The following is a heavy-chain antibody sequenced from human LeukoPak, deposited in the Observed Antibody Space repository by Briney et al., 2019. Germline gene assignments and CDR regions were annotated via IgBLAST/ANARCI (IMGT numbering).Heavy chain of an antibody. D-gene: IGHD4-17*01. Sequence: AGSLRLSCAASGFTFNNAWMSWLRPGPGKGLEWVGRINSKTDGGTTDYAAPVKGRFTISRDDSKNTLYLQMNSLKPEDTAVYYCTADYGDYVFDAFDIWGQGTMVTVSS. CDR2: INSKTDGGTT. J-gene: IGHJ3*02. CDR1: GFTFNNAW. CDR3: TADYGDYVFDAFDI. V-gene: IGHV3-15*01.